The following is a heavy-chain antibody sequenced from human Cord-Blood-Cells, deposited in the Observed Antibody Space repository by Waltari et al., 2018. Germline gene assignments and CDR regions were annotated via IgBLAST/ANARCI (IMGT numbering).Heavy chain of an antibody. CDR1: GGSLSSGGYY. Sequence: VQLQASGPGLLEPSQPLSPTCSVSGGSLSSGGYYCTWIRQHPGKGLERIGYNYYSGNTYYNPSLKCRVTISVDTSKIQFSLKLSSVTAADSAVYYCGVLLWFREGGMYVWGQGTTVTVSS. D-gene: IGHD3-10*01. CDR2: NYYSGNT. J-gene: IGHJ6*02. CDR3: GVLLWFREGGMYV. V-gene: IGHV4-31*03.